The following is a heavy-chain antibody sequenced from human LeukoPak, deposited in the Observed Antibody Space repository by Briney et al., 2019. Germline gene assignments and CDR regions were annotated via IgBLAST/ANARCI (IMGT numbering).Heavy chain of an antibody. D-gene: IGHD3-22*01. CDR2: IYYSGST. CDR1: GGSIGSSTYY. V-gene: IGHV4-39*07. J-gene: IGHJ5*02. Sequence: SETLSLTCTVSGGSIGSSTYYWGWIRQPPGKGLEWIGSIYYSGSTYYNPSLKSRATISVDTSKNQFSLKLSSVTAADTAVYYCARSPSGYYLGRFDPWGQGTLVTVSS. CDR3: ARSPSGYYLGRFDP.